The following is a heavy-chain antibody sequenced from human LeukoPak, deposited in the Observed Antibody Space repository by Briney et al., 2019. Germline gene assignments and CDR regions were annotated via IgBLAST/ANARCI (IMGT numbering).Heavy chain of an antibody. CDR2: ISGSGGST. J-gene: IGHJ6*03. D-gene: IGHD3-22*01. Sequence: GGSLRLSCAASGFTFSSYAMSWVRQAPGKGVEWVSAISGSGGSTYYADSVKGRFTISRDNSKNTLYLQMNSLRAEDTAVYYCAKDRYYDSSGYSDYYYMDVWGKGTTVTVSS. CDR1: GFTFSSYA. V-gene: IGHV3-23*01. CDR3: AKDRYYDSSGYSDYYYMDV.